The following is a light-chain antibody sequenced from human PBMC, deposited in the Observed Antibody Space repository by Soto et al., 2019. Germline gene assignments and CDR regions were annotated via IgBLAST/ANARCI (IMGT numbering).Light chain of an antibody. J-gene: IGLJ3*02. Sequence: QLVLTQSPSASASLGASVKFTCTLSSGHSTYAIAWHQQQPEKGPRYLMKLNSDGRHIKGDGVPDRFSGSSSGAERYLTISSLQSEDEADYYCQTWGTGIWVFGGGTQLTVL. CDR3: QTWGTGIWV. CDR1: SGHSTYA. CDR2: LNSDGRH. V-gene: IGLV4-69*01.